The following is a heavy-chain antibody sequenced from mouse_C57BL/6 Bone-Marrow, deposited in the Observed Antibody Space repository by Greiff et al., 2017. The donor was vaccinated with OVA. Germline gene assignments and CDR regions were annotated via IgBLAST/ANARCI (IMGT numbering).Heavy chain of an antibody. CDR2: INPNNGGT. D-gene: IGHD2-2*01. CDR1: GYTFTDYY. Sequence: VQLQQSRPELVKPGASVKISCKASGYTFTDYYMNWVKQSHGKSLEWIGDINPNNGGTSYNQKFKGKATLTVDKSSSTAYMELRSLTSEDSAVYYCARNYYGSFAYWGQGTLVTVSA. CDR3: ARNYYGSFAY. J-gene: IGHJ3*01. V-gene: IGHV1-26*01.